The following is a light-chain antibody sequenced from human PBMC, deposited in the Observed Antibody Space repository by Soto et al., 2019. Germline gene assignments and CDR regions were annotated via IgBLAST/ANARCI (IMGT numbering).Light chain of an antibody. J-gene: IGLJ3*02. Sequence: VLTQPPSASGTPGQRVTISCSGSSSNIGSNTVNWYQQLPGTAPKLLIYSNNQRPSGVPDRFSGSKSGTSASLAISGLQSEDEADYYCAAWDDSSWVFGGGTKVTVL. V-gene: IGLV1-44*01. CDR1: SSNIGSNT. CDR2: SNN. CDR3: AAWDDSSWV.